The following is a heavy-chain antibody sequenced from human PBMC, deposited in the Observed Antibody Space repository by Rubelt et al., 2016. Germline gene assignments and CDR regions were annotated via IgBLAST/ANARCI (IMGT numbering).Heavy chain of an antibody. CDR3: AKDSRYSGSYWDFDY. D-gene: IGHD1-26*01. CDR1: GFTVSSNY. V-gene: IGHV3-53*01. J-gene: IGHJ4*02. Sequence: EVQLVESGGGLVQPGGSLRLSCAASGFTVSSNYMSWVRQAPGKGLQWVSIIYSGGTTYYADSVRGRFTISRDNSENTLYLQMNSLRAEDTAVYFCAKDSRYSGSYWDFDYWGQGTLVTVSS. CDR2: IYSGGTT.